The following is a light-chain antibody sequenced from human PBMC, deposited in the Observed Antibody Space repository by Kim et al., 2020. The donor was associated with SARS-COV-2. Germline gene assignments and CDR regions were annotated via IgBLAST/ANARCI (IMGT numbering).Light chain of an antibody. CDR3: NSRDSSDNHQV. V-gene: IGLV3-19*01. J-gene: IGLJ1*01. Sequence: SSELTQDPAVSVALGQTVRITCQGDSRRNYYASWYQQRPGQAPVLVIYGKYNRPSGIPDRFSGSSSVNTASLTITGAQAEDEADYYCNSRDSSDNHQVFGTGTTVA. CDR1: SRRNYY. CDR2: GKY.